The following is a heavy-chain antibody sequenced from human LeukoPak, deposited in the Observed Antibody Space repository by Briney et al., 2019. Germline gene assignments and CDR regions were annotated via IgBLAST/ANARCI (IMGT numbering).Heavy chain of an antibody. D-gene: IGHD3-3*01. CDR2: TSSKSRYV. J-gene: IGHJ4*02. V-gene: IGHV3-21*01. CDR1: GFTFSDFG. CDR3: TRQYYDFWSGFYTADYYFDY. Sequence: AESLRLSCAASGFTFSDFGMTWVRQAPGKWLEWVSSTSSKSRYVYYADSVKGRFTISRDNAENSLYLQMNSLRVEDSAVYYCTRQYYDFWSGFYTADYYFDYWGQGTLVTVSS.